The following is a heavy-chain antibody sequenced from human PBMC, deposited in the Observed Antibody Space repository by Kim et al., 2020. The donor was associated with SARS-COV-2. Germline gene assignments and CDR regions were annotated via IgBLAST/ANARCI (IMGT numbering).Heavy chain of an antibody. D-gene: IGHD4-17*01. V-gene: IGHV3-23*01. J-gene: IGHJ4*02. CDR3: ARDPNGDFVGAFAD. CDR2: ICAGDPQT. Sequence: GGSLRLSCAASGFTFSDYGLTWLRQVPGKGLEWVSSICAGDPQTFYADSVKGRFTISRDNSKNTLYLQMSSLRAEDTAVYYCARDPNGDFVGAFADWGLGTLVTVS. CDR1: GFTFSDYG.